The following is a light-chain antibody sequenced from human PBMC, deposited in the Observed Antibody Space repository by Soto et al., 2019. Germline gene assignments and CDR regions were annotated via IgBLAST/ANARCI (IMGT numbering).Light chain of an antibody. Sequence: QSALTQPPSASGSPGQSVTISCTGTSSDIGDYDYVSWYQQHPGKAPKLIIYEVTKRPSGVPDRFSVSKSGNSASLTVSGLQAEDEGDYFCSSYARRNNLLFGGGTKVTVL. CDR3: SSYARRNNLL. CDR2: EVT. V-gene: IGLV2-8*01. J-gene: IGLJ2*01. CDR1: SSDIGDYDY.